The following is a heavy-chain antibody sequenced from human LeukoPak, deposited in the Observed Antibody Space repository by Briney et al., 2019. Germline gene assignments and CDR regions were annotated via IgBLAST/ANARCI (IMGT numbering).Heavy chain of an antibody. J-gene: IGHJ4*02. CDR1: GYTFTGYY. CDR3: ARGGRYSSSPPSY. Sequence: ASVKVSCKASGYTFTGYYMHWARQAPGQGLEWMGWINPNSGGTNYAQKYQGRVTMTRDTSISTAYMELSRLRSDDTAVYYCARGGRYSSSPPSYWGQGTLVTVSS. CDR2: INPNSGGT. D-gene: IGHD6-6*01. V-gene: IGHV1-2*02.